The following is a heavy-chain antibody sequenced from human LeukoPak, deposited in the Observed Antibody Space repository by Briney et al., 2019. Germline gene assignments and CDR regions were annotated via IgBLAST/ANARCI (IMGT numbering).Heavy chain of an antibody. CDR3: AKMADGYYYYYYMDV. J-gene: IGHJ6*03. D-gene: IGHD2-8*01. V-gene: IGHV3-74*01. CDR2: INSDGSST. Sequence: GGSLRLSCAASGFTFSSYWMHWVRQAPGKGLVWVSRINSDGSSTSYADSVKGRFTISRDNAKNTLYLQMNSLRAEDTAVYYCAKMADGYYYYYYMDVWGKGTTVTVSS. CDR1: GFTFSSYW.